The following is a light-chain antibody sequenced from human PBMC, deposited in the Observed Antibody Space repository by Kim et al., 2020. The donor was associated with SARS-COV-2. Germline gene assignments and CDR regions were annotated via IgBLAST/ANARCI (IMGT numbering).Light chain of an antibody. V-gene: IGKV1-39*01. CDR2: AAS. Sequence: SASVGDRVNITCRASQTIGSYLNWYQQKPGKAPKLLIYAASSIESGVPSRFSGSGSGTDFTLIISSLQPEDFATYYCQQSYGAPSFGGGTKVEIK. J-gene: IGKJ4*01. CDR3: QQSYGAPS. CDR1: QTIGSY.